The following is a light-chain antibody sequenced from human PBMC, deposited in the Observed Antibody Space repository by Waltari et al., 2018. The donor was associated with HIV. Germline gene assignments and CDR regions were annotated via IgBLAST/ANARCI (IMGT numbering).Light chain of an antibody. J-gene: IGLJ1*01. CDR2: RNS. CDR1: SSNIGSKY. Sequence: QSVLTQPPSASGTPGQRVTISCSGSSSNIGSKYVYWYQPVPGTAPKLLIYRNSQRPSGVPDRFSGSKSGTSASLAISGLRSEDEADYYCAAWDDSLSAFYVFGTGTKVTVL. V-gene: IGLV1-47*01. CDR3: AAWDDSLSAFYV.